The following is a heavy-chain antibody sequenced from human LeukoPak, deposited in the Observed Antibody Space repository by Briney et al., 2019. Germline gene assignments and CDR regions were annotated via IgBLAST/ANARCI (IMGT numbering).Heavy chain of an antibody. D-gene: IGHD1-26*01. J-gene: IGHJ5*02. Sequence: GGSLRLSCAASGFTFSSYSMNWVRQAPGKGLEWVSYISSSSSTIYYADSLKGRFTISRDNAKNSLYLQMNSLRAEDTAVYYCASAFYSGSSWGQGTLVTVSS. CDR2: ISSSSSTI. CDR1: GFTFSSYS. CDR3: ASAFYSGSS. V-gene: IGHV3-48*04.